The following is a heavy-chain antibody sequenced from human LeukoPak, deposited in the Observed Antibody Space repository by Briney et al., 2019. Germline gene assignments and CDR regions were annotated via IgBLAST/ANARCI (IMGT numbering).Heavy chain of an antibody. Sequence: KPGGSLRLSCAASGFTFSSYSMYSVRQAPGKGLEWVSSISSSSSYIYYADSVKGRFTISRDNAKNSLYLQMNSLRAEDTAVYYCARVDDYGDREGAFDIWGQGTMVTVSS. CDR3: ARVDDYGDREGAFDI. CDR1: GFTFSSYS. D-gene: IGHD4-17*01. V-gene: IGHV3-21*01. CDR2: ISSSSSYI. J-gene: IGHJ3*02.